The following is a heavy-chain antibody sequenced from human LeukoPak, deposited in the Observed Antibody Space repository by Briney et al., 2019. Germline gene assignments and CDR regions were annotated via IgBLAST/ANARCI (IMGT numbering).Heavy chain of an antibody. CDR1: GFTFSNYA. D-gene: IGHD5-24*01. CDR3: ASKRWLQSSFDY. CDR2: ISSSSSYI. Sequence: GGSLRLSCAASGFTFSNYAMNWVRQAPGKGLEWVSSISSSSSYIYYADSVKGRFTITRDNAKNSLYLQMNSPRAEDTAVYYCASKRWLQSSFDYWGQGTRVTVSS. V-gene: IGHV3-21*01. J-gene: IGHJ4*02.